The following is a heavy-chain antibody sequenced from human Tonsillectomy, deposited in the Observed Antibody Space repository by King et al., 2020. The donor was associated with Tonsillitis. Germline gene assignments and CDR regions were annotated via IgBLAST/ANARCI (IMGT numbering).Heavy chain of an antibody. V-gene: IGHV4-59*01. CDR1: GGSMTTYY. CDR3: AREAGTSSGLDY. CDR2: IYYSGNT. J-gene: IGHJ4*02. D-gene: IGHD6-19*01. Sequence: VQLQESGPGLVKPSETLSLTCTVSGGSMTTYYWSWIRQPPGKGLEWIGYIYYSGNTIYNPSLKSRVTMSVDTSKNQFSLRLSSVTAADTAVYYCAREAGTSSGLDYWGQGALVTVSS.